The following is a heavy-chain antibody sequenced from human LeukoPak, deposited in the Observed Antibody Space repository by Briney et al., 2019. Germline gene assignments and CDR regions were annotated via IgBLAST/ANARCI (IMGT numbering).Heavy chain of an antibody. CDR1: GFAFSSYA. CDR3: ASHGGGYCSGGSCYYFDY. J-gene: IGHJ4*02. V-gene: IGHV3-30*04. Sequence: GGSLRLSCAASGFAFSSYAMHWVRQAPGKGLEWVAVISYDGSNKYYADSVKGRFTISRDDSKNTLYLQMNSLRAEDTAVYYCASHGGGYCSGGSCYYFDYWGQGTLVTVSS. D-gene: IGHD2-15*01. CDR2: ISYDGSNK.